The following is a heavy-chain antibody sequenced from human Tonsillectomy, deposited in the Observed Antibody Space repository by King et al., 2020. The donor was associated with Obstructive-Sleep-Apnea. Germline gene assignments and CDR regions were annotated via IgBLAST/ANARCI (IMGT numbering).Heavy chain of an antibody. D-gene: IGHD3-10*01. Sequence: VQLQESGPGLVKPSETLSLTCTVLGGPIGNYYWSWVRQPPGKGLEWIGFVYNSRSNIYNPSLMSRVTISVDTSKNQFSLRLTSVTAADAAVYYCAKDASGTYYNWFDPWGQGIPVTVSS. V-gene: IGHV4-59*01. CDR3: AKDASGTYYNWFDP. CDR1: GGPIGNYY. J-gene: IGHJ5*02. CDR2: VYNSRSN.